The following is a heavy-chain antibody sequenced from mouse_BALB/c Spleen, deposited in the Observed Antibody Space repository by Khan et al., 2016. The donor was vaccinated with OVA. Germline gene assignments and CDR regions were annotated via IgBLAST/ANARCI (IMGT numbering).Heavy chain of an antibody. CDR1: GYTFTDYS. J-gene: IGHJ2*01. V-gene: IGHV9-2-1*01. Sequence: QIQLVQSGPELKKPGETVKISCKASGYTFTDYSMHWVKQAPGKGLKWMGWINTETGEPTYADDFKGRFAFSLETSASTAYLQINNLKNEDTATYFCAKDRYDYCDYWGQGTTLTVSS. CDR3: AKDRYDYCDY. CDR2: INTETGEP. D-gene: IGHD2-14*01.